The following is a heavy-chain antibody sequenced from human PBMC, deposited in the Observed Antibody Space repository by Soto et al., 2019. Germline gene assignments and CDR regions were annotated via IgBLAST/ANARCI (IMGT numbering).Heavy chain of an antibody. D-gene: IGHD5-18*01. Sequence: EVQLVQSGAEVKKPGESLRISCKGSGYTITSHWITWLRHMPGKGLEWMGRIDPSDTYTSYSPSFQGHVTISVDKSLGTAYLQWSSLNASDTAMYYCARGYGYSHFDFWGQGTQVTVSS. CDR1: GYTITSHW. CDR3: ARGYGYSHFDF. J-gene: IGHJ4*02. V-gene: IGHV5-10-1*03. CDR2: IDPSDTYT.